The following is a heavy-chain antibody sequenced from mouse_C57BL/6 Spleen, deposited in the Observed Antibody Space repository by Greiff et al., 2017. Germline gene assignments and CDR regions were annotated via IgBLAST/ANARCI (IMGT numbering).Heavy chain of an antibody. Sequence: QVQLQQSGAELVRPGTSVKVSCKASGYAFTNYLIEWVKQRPGQGLEWIGVINPGSGGTNYNEKFKGKATLTADKSSSTAYMQLSSLPSEDSAVYFCARSYYGSSYDWGQGTTLTVSS. J-gene: IGHJ2*01. CDR2: INPGSGGT. CDR1: GYAFTNYL. V-gene: IGHV1-54*01. CDR3: ARSYYGSSYD. D-gene: IGHD1-1*01.